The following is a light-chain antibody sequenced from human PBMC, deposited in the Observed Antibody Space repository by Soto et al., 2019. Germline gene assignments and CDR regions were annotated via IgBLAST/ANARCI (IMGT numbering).Light chain of an antibody. V-gene: IGLV1-51*01. CDR2: EVT. Sequence: QSVLTQPPSVSAAPGQKVTISCSGSSSNIGNNYVSWYQQLPGTAPKLMIYEVTKRPSGVPDRFSGSKSGNTASLTVSGLQAEDEADYFCSSYADRNNVIFGGGTKLTVL. CDR3: SSYADRNNVI. CDR1: SSNIGNNY. J-gene: IGLJ2*01.